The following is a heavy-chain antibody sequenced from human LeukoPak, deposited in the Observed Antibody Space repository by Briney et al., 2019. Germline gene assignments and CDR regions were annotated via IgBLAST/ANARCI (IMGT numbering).Heavy chain of an antibody. CDR1: GYTFTSYD. D-gene: IGHD1-26*01. V-gene: IGHV1-8*03. CDR2: MNPNSGNT. CDR3: ARVEWELPYYFDY. Sequence: ASVKVSCKASGYTFTSYDINWVRQATGQGLEWMGWMNPNSGNTGYAQKFQGRVTITRNTSISTAYMELSSLRSEDTAVYYCARVEWELPYYFDYWGQGTLVTVSS. J-gene: IGHJ4*02.